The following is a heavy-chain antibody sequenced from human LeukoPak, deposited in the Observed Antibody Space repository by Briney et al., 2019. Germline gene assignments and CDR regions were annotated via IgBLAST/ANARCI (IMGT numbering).Heavy chain of an antibody. D-gene: IGHD6-13*01. CDR2: INPSGGST. V-gene: IGHV1-46*01. Sequence: ASVKVSCKASGYTFTSYYMHWVRQAPGQGLEWMGIINPSGGSTSYAQKFQGRVTMTRDTSTSTVYMELSSLRSEDTAVYYCARDMRPEAAAGRFDPWGQGTLVTVSS. CDR1: GYTFTSYY. J-gene: IGHJ5*02. CDR3: ARDMRPEAAAGRFDP.